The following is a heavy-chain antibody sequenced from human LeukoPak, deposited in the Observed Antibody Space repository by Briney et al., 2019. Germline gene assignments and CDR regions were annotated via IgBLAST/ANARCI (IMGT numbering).Heavy chain of an antibody. V-gene: IGHV3-66*01. D-gene: IGHD1-26*01. CDR3: AKDQWELTWIY. CDR1: GFTVSSNY. Sequence: GGSLRLSCAASGFTVSSNYMSWVRQAPGKGLEWVSVIYSGGSTYYADSVKGRFTISRDNSKNTLYLQMNSLRAEDTAVYYCAKDQWELTWIYWGQGTLVTVSS. CDR2: IYSGGST. J-gene: IGHJ4*02.